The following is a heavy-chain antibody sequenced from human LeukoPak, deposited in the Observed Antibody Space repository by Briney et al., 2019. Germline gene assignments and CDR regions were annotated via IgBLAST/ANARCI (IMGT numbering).Heavy chain of an antibody. CDR2: IYSGGST. J-gene: IGHJ4*02. Sequence: PGGSLRLSCAASGFTVSSNYMSWVRQAPGKGLEWVSVIYSGGSTYYADSVKGRFTISRDNSKNTLYLQMNSLRAEDTAVYYCARTYGGKPHSYYFDYWGQGTLATVSS. CDR3: ARTYGGKPHSYYFDY. D-gene: IGHD4-23*01. V-gene: IGHV3-66*02. CDR1: GFTVSSNY.